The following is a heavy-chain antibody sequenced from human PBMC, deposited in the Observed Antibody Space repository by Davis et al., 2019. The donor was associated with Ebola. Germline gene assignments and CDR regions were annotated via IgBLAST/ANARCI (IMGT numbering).Heavy chain of an antibody. CDR3: AREAPYYYDSSVH. CDR2: IYYSGST. Sequence: PSETLSLTCTVSGGSISSYYWSWIRQPPGKGLEWIGYIYYSGSTNYNPSLKSRVTISVDTSKNQFSLKLSSVTAADTAVYYCAREAPYYYDSSVHWGQGTLVTVSS. CDR1: GGSISSYY. J-gene: IGHJ4*02. D-gene: IGHD3-22*01. V-gene: IGHV4-59*12.